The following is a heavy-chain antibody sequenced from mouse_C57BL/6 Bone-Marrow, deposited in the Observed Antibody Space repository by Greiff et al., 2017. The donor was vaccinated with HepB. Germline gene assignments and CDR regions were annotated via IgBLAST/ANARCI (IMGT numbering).Heavy chain of an antibody. CDR1: GYTFTSYW. D-gene: IGHD1-1*01. CDR3: ARWYDSTFDY. V-gene: IGHV1-69*01. Sequence: QVQLQQPGAELVMPGASVKLSCKASGYTFTSYWMHWVKQRPGQGLEWIGEIDPSDSYTNYSQKFKGKSTLTVDKSSSTAYMQLSSLTSEDSAVYYCARWYDSTFDYWGQGTTLTVSS. J-gene: IGHJ2*01. CDR2: IDPSDSYT.